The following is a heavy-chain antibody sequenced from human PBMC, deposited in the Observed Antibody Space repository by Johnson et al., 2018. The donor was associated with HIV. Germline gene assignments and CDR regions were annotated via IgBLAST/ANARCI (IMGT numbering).Heavy chain of an antibody. CDR2: ISYDGGDK. CDR1: GFTFSSYG. CDR3: ARAGVVFSTASHDAFDI. Sequence: QVQLVESGGGVVQPGRSLRLSCAASGFTFSSYGMHWVRQAPGKGLEWVAVISYDGGDKDYADSVKGRFTISRDSSKNTLYLQMNSLRAEDTAVYYCARAGVVFSTASHDAFDIWGQGTMVTVSS. J-gene: IGHJ3*02. V-gene: IGHV3-30*03. D-gene: IGHD2-21*01.